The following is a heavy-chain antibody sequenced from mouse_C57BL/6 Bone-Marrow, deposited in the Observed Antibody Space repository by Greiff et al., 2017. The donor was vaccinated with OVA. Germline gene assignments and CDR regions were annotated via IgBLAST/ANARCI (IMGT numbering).Heavy chain of an antibody. CDR1: GYAFSSSW. V-gene: IGHV1-82*01. Sequence: VKLQESGPELVKPGASVKISCKASGYAFSSSWMNWVKQRPGKGLEWIGRIYPGDGDTNYNGKFKGKATLTADTSSSTAYMQLSSLTSEDSAVYFCAREDSPFAYWGQGTLVTVSA. J-gene: IGHJ3*01. CDR3: AREDSPFAY. D-gene: IGHD3-2*01. CDR2: IYPGDGDT.